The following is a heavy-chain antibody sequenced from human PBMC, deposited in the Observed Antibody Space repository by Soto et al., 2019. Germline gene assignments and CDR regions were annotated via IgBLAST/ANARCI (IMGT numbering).Heavy chain of an antibody. CDR2: VSYDGTTK. V-gene: IGHV3-30*04. D-gene: IGHD6-19*01. CDR3: AKGDPVAGPLDY. J-gene: IGHJ4*02. Sequence: QVQLVESGGGVVQPGRSLRLSCAASGFTFSHYAIHWVRQAPGKGLEWVAVVSYDGTTKYYADSVKGRFTISRDNSKNTLFLQMNSLGPEDTGVYCCAKGDPVAGPLDYWGQGTLVTVSS. CDR1: GFTFSHYA.